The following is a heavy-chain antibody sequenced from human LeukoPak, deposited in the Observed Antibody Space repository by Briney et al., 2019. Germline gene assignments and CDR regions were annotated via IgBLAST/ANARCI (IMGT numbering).Heavy chain of an antibody. V-gene: IGHV1-24*01. Sequence: ASVKVSCKVSGYTLTELSMHWVRQAPGKGLEWMGGFDPEDGETIYAQKFQGRVTMTEDTSTDTAYMELSSLRSEDTAVYYCARDRPLLHITMMLPRQAFDIWGQGTMVTVSS. D-gene: IGHD3-22*01. CDR2: FDPEDGET. J-gene: IGHJ3*02. CDR1: GYTLTELS. CDR3: ARDRPLLHITMMLPRQAFDI.